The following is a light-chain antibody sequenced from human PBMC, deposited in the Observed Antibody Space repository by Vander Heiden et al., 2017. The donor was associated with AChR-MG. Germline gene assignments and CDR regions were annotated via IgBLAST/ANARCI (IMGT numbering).Light chain of an antibody. V-gene: IGKV1-33*01. Sequence: DTQMTQSLSSLSASVGDRVTITCQASQDTSNYLNWYQQKPGKAPKLLIYDASNLETGVPSRFSGSGSGTDFTFTISSLQPEDIATYYCQQYDNLPPELTFGGGTKVEIK. CDR3: QQYDNLPPELT. CDR2: DAS. J-gene: IGKJ4*01. CDR1: QDTSNY.